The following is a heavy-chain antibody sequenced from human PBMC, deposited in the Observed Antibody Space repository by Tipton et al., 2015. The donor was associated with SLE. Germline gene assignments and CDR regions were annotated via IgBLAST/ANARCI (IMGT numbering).Heavy chain of an antibody. CDR3: ARDRYYGLGRFDY. V-gene: IGHV4-31*03. D-gene: IGHD3-10*01. J-gene: IGHJ4*02. CDR2: ISSSGSP. CDR1: GGSMSSGGYY. Sequence: TLSLTCTVSGGSMSSGGYYWSWIRQHPGKGLEWIGHISSSGSPYFNPSLKSRVTISLDTSNNQFSLRLSSMTAADTAVYFCARDRYYGLGRFDYWGQGTLVTVSS.